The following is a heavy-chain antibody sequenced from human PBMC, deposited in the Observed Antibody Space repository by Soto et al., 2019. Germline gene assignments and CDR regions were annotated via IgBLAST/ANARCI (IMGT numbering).Heavy chain of an antibody. J-gene: IGHJ4*02. Sequence: QVQLVQSGAEVVKPGASVKVSCKAYGYTFTDYDINWVRQAAVRGLEWMGWMNPNTGNTAYAQKFQGRLTLSRDTAMGTAYMDLSSLTSDDTAVYYCARGFSSYSDFWAQGTLVTVSS. V-gene: IGHV1-8*01. CDR2: MNPNTGNT. CDR1: GYTFTDYD. D-gene: IGHD6-13*01. CDR3: ARGFSSYSDF.